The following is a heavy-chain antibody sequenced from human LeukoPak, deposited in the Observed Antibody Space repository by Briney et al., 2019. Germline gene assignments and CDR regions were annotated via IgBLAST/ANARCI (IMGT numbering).Heavy chain of an antibody. V-gene: IGHV4-4*09. CDR2: ISTSGST. J-gene: IGHJ6*03. CDR1: GGSIRNYF. Sequence: SETLSLTCTVSGGSIRNYFWSWIRQPPGKGLEWIGYISTSGSTYYNPSLKSRVTISADTSKNHFSLKLSSVTAADTAVYYCARGDFWSAYYSSYYYMDVWGKGSTVTVSS. CDR3: ARGDFWSAYYSSYYYMDV. D-gene: IGHD3-3*01.